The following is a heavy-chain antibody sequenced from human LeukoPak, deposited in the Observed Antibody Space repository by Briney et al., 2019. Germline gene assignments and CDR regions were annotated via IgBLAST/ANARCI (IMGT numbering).Heavy chain of an antibody. CDR2: VYDNGDT. D-gene: IGHD6-6*01. CDR3: ARDWGVGGRPGYMDV. Sequence: MASETLSLTCTVSGGSISGYLWTWIRQPPGKGLEWIGYVYDNGDTKYHPSFTGRVSISVDVSKNQFSLKLSSVTAADTAVYFCARDWGVGGRPGYMDVWGKGTTVTVSS. V-gene: IGHV4-59*01. J-gene: IGHJ6*03. CDR1: GGSISGYL.